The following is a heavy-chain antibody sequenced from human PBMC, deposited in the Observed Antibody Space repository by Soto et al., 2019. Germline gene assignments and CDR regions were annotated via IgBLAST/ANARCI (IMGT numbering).Heavy chain of an antibody. J-gene: IGHJ6*02. CDR2: IYPGDSDT. V-gene: IGHV5-51*01. D-gene: IGHD2-21*01. Sequence: RWESLQISCKGSGYSFTSYWIGWVRQMPGKGLEWMGIIYPGDSDTRYSPSFQGQVTISADKSISTAYLQWSSLKASDTAMYYCARVDDTCGNGYDYYGMDVWGQWSTVSVSS. CDR3: ARVDDTCGNGYDYYGMDV. CDR1: GYSFTSYW.